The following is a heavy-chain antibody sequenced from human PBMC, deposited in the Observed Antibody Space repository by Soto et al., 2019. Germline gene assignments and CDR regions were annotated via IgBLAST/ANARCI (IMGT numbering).Heavy chain of an antibody. J-gene: IGHJ6*02. D-gene: IGHD6-6*01. CDR2: IRGSDGST. CDR3: AKYSDSSGDYYYGLDV. CDR1: GFTFSSYA. V-gene: IGHV3-23*01. Sequence: SGGSLRLSCAASGFTFSSYAMTWVRQAPGKGLEWVSTIRGSDGSTYYADSVKGRFSISRDNSRSTLYLQMNSLRAEDTAVFYCAKYSDSSGDYYYGLDVWGQGTTVTVSS.